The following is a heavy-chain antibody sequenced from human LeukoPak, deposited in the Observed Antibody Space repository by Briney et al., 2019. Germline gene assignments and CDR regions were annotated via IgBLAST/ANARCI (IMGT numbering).Heavy chain of an antibody. CDR2: ISYDGSNK. Sequence: GGSLRLSCAASGFTFSSYAMHWVRQAPGKGLEWVAVISYDGSNKYYADSVKGRFTISRDNSKNTLYLQMNSLRAEDTAVYYCARANKRYCSGGSCYPVGYWGQGTLVTVSS. D-gene: IGHD2-15*01. V-gene: IGHV3-30-3*01. CDR3: ARANKRYCSGGSCYPVGY. J-gene: IGHJ4*02. CDR1: GFTFSSYA.